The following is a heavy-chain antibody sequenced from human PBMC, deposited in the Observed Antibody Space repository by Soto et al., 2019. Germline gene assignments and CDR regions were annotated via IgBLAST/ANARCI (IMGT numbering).Heavy chain of an antibody. CDR1: GGSISSSNW. D-gene: IGHD6-13*01. CDR2: IYHSGST. Sequence: KASETLSLTCAVSGGSISSSNWWSRVRQPPGKGLEWIGEIYHSGSTNYNPSLKSRVTISVDKSKNQFSLKLSSVTAADTAVYYCARDGAAAGSHFDYWGQGTLVTVSS. J-gene: IGHJ4*02. V-gene: IGHV4-4*02. CDR3: ARDGAAAGSHFDY.